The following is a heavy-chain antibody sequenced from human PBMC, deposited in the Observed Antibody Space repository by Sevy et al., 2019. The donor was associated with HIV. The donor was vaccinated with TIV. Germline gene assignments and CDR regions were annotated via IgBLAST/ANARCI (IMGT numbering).Heavy chain of an antibody. CDR3: AKAYGSGSPPFD. J-gene: IGHJ4*02. D-gene: IGHD3-10*01. Sequence: GGSLRLSCAASGFTFSSYAMSWVRQAPGKGLEWVSAISGSGGSTYYADSVKGRFTISRDNSKKTLDLQMNGLRAEDTAVYYCAKAYGSGSPPFDWGQGTLVTVSS. V-gene: IGHV3-23*01. CDR1: GFTFSSYA. CDR2: ISGSGGST.